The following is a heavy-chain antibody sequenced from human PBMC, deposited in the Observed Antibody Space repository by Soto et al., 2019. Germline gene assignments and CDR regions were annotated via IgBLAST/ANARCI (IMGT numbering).Heavy chain of an antibody. CDR3: ARHGGTRYSSSWFDYYYYYMDV. J-gene: IGHJ6*03. D-gene: IGHD6-13*01. CDR2: IYYRGST. V-gene: IGHV4-59*08. CDR1: GGSISSYY. Sequence: QVQLQESGPGLVKPSETLSLTCTVSGGSISSYYWSWIRQPPGKGLEWIGYIYYRGSTNYNPSLKSRVTIPVDTAKNQFSLKLSSVTAADTAVYYCARHGGTRYSSSWFDYYYYYMDVWGKGTTVTVSS.